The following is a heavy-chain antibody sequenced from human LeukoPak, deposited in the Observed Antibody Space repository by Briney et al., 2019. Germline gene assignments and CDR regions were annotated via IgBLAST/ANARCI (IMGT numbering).Heavy chain of an antibody. CDR1: GGTFSSYA. V-gene: IGHV1-69*13. CDR3: ARAHCSSTSCYGGWFDP. D-gene: IGHD2-2*01. J-gene: IGHJ5*02. CDR2: IIPIFGTA. Sequence: SVKVSCKASGGTFSSYAISWVRQAPGHGLEWMGGIIPIFGTANYAQKFQGRVTITADESTSTAYMELSSLRSEDTAVYYCARAHCSSTSCYGGWFDPWGQGTLVTVSS.